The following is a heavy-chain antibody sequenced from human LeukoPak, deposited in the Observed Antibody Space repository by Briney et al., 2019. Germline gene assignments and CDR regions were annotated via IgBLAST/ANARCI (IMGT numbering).Heavy chain of an antibody. Sequence: NPSETLSLTCAVPGGSISSGGYSWRSFRQPPGEGMEWSGYSYHSGSTYDHPYIQNRLTITVHRSKNQSSLKLSSVPAPDSAFYFCCRGRVVPAAMDDAFYIWGQGRMVTVSS. J-gene: IGHJ3*02. CDR1: GGSISSGGYS. CDR3: CRGRVVPAAMDDAFYI. D-gene: IGHD2-2*01. V-gene: IGHV4-30-2*01. CDR2: SYHSGST.